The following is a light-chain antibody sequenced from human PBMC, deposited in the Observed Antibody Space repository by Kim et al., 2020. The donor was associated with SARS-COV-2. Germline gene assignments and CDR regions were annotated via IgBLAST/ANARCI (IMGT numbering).Light chain of an antibody. V-gene: IGKV1-5*01. CDR3: HQYQSYPYT. CDR1: QSINSC. Sequence: GDRVTITCRASQSINSCLAWYQQQPGTAPKLLIYDASSLQSGVPPRFSGRGSGTEFTLTISSLQPDDFATYYCHQYQSYPYTFGQGTKLEI. CDR2: DAS. J-gene: IGKJ2*01.